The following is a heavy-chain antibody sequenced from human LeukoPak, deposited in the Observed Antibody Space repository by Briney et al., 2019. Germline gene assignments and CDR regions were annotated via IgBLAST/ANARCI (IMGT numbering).Heavy chain of an antibody. D-gene: IGHD4-23*01. CDR3: ARGRPHGNDY. CDR1: GFTFSSYW. CDR2: IASDGSST. Sequence: GGSLRLSCAASGFTFSSYWMNWVRQAPGKGLVWVSRIASDGSSTTYADSVKGRFSISRDNAKNTLYLQMNSLRVEDTAVYYCARGRPHGNDYWGQGALVTVSS. J-gene: IGHJ4*02. V-gene: IGHV3-74*01.